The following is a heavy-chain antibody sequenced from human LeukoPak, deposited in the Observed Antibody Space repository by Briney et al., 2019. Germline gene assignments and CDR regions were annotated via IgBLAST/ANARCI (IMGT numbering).Heavy chain of an antibody. CDR2: ISYDGSNK. CDR1: GFTFNSYV. D-gene: IGHD5-12*01. CDR3: AKSGGGLIDY. Sequence: PGGSLRLSCAASGFTFNSYVMHWVRQAPGKGLEWVAVISYDGSNKFYADSVKGRFTISRDNSKNTLYLQMNSLRAEDTAVYYCAKSGGGLIDYWGQGTLVTVSS. V-gene: IGHV3-30*18. J-gene: IGHJ4*02.